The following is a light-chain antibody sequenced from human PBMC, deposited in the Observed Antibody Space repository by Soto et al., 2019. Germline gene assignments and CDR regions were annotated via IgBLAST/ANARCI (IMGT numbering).Light chain of an antibody. CDR3: QQRSDWSWT. CDR1: QSVSSN. V-gene: IGKV3-11*01. J-gene: IGKJ1*01. CDR2: DSS. Sequence: EIVLTQSPATLSVSPGERATLSCRASQSVSSNLAWYLQKPGQAPRLLIYDSSNRAAGIPARFSGSGSGTDFTLTVSSLEPEDFVVYYCQQRSDWSWTFGQGTKVDIK.